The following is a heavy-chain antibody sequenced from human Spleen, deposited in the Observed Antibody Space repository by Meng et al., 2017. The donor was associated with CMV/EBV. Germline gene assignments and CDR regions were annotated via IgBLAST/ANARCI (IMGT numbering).Heavy chain of an antibody. CDR1: GYIFSTYA. CDR2: INVGNGDT. CDR3: ARGRGTGTTYYFDY. J-gene: IGHJ4*02. D-gene: IGHD1-7*01. V-gene: IGHV1-3*01. Sequence: QVQLVQSGAEVKKPGASVQVSCKASGYIFSTYAIHWVRQAPGQGLEWMGWINVGNGDTKFSQKVQGRVTMTRNTSISTSYMELSSLRSEDTAVYYCARGRGTGTTYYFDYWGQGTLVTVSS.